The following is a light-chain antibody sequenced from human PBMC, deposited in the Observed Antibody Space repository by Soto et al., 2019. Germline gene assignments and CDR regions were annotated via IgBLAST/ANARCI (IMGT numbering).Light chain of an antibody. V-gene: IGKV1-5*03. Sequence: DIQMTQSPSTLPASVGDRVTITCLASQSISNWLAWYQQKPGKAPKLLIYKASSLESGVPSRFSGSGPGTDFTLTINSLQPEDFATYYCLQTYTTLTWTFGQGTKVDIK. J-gene: IGKJ1*01. CDR2: KAS. CDR3: LQTYTTLTWT. CDR1: QSISNW.